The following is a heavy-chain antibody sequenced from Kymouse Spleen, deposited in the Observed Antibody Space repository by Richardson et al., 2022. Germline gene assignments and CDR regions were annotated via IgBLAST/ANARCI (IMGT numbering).Heavy chain of an antibody. CDR2: INHSGST. CDR1: GGSFSGYY. CDR3: ARGERSSGSAFDI. D-gene: IGHD6-19*01. Sequence: VQLQQWGAGLLKPSETLSLTCAVYGGSFSGYYWSWIRQPPGKGLEWIGEINHSGSTNYNPSLKSRVTISVDTSKNQFSLKLSSVTAADTAVYYCARGERSSGSAFDIWGQGTMVTVSS. V-gene: IGHV4-34*01. J-gene: IGHJ3*02.